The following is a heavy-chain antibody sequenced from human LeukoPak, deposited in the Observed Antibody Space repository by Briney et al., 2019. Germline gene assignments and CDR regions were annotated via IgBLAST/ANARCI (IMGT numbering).Heavy chain of an antibody. Sequence: GGSLRLSCAASGFTFSSYAMHWVRQAPGKGLEWVAVISYDGSNKYYADSVRGRFTISRDNSKSTLYLQMNSLRAEDTAAYYCAVVGNQVDYWGQGTLATVSS. J-gene: IGHJ4*02. CDR2: ISYDGSNK. CDR3: AVVGNQVDY. V-gene: IGHV3-30-3*01. CDR1: GFTFSSYA. D-gene: IGHD2-15*01.